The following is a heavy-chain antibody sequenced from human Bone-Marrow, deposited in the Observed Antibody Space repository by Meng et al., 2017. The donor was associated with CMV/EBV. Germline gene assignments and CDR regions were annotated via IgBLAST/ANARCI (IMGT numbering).Heavy chain of an antibody. CDR3: ARVGELWFGEGRADY. D-gene: IGHD3-10*01. CDR2: ISAYNGNT. CDR1: GYTFNSYG. V-gene: IGHV1-18*01. Sequence: SGYTFNSYGISWVRQAPGQGLEWMGWISAYNGNTNYAQKLQGRVTMTTDTSTSTAYMELRSLRSDDTAVYYCARVGELWFGEGRADYWGQGTLVTVSS. J-gene: IGHJ4*02.